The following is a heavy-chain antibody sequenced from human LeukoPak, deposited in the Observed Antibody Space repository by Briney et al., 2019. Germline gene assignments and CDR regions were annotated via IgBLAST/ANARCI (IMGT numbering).Heavy chain of an antibody. D-gene: IGHD6-19*01. Sequence: GGSLRLSCAASGFTFSSYWMHWVRQAPGKGLVWVSRINNDGSRTTYADSVKGRFTISRDNAKNTLYLQMNSLRAEDTAVYYCARLSNGAFFDYWGQGTLVTVSS. V-gene: IGHV3-74*01. CDR2: INNDGSRT. CDR3: ARLSNGAFFDY. J-gene: IGHJ4*02. CDR1: GFTFSSYW.